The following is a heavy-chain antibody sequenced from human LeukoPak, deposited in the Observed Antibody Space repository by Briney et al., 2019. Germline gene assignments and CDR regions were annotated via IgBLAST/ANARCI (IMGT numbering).Heavy chain of an antibody. D-gene: IGHD2-2*01. CDR1: GGTFSSYA. J-gene: IGHJ6*02. V-gene: IGHV1-69*01. CDR3: ARDGVVPAAMPGSLDYYGMDV. CDR2: IIPIFGTA. Sequence: SVRVSCKASGGTFSSYATSWVRQAPGQGLEWMGGIIPIFGTANYAQKFQGRVTITADESTSTAYMELSSLRSEDTAVYYCARDGVVPAAMPGSLDYYGMDVWGQGTTVTVSS.